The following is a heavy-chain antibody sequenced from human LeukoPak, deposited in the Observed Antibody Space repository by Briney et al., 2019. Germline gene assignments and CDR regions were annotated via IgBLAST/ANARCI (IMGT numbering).Heavy chain of an antibody. CDR1: GFTFNTYG. Sequence: GGTLRLSCAASGFTFNTYGMNWVRQAPGKGLEWVSAISGSGGSTYYADSVKGRFTISRDNSKNTLYLQMNSLRAEDTAVYYCAKDGGDYVWGSYRRTYAFDIWGQGTMVTVSS. CDR3: AKDGGDYVWGSYRRTYAFDI. CDR2: ISGSGGST. D-gene: IGHD3-16*02. V-gene: IGHV3-23*01. J-gene: IGHJ3*02.